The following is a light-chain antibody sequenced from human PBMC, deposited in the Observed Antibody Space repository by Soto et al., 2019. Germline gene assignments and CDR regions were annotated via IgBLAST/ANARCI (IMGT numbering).Light chain of an antibody. J-gene: IGLJ3*02. V-gene: IGLV3-10*01. CDR1: ALPQKY. CDR3: YSTYSSGNHRV. CDR2: DDN. Sequence: SSELTQPPSVSVSPGQTARITCSGAALPQKYAFWYQQKSGQAPVLVIYDDNKRPSGIPERFSGSSSGTVATLTISGAQVEDEADYHCYSTYSSGNHRVFGGGTKLTVL.